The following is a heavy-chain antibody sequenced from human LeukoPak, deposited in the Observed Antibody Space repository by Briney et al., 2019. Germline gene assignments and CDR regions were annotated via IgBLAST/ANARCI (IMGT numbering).Heavy chain of an antibody. J-gene: IGHJ3*02. CDR2: ISSSSSYI. D-gene: IGHD6-19*01. V-gene: IGHV3-21*01. Sequence: GGSLRLSCAASGFTFSSYSMNWVRQAPGKGLEWVSSISSSSSYIYYADSVKGRFTISRVNAKNSLYLQMNSLRAEDTAVYYCARARRGSGAFDIWGQGTMVTVSS. CDR3: ARARRGSGAFDI. CDR1: GFTFSSYS.